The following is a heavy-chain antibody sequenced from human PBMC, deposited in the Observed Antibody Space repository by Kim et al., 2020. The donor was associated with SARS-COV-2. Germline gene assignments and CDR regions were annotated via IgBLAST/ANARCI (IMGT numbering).Heavy chain of an antibody. D-gene: IGHD5-18*01. CDR2: ISGSGGST. Sequence: GGSLRLSCAASGFTFSSYAMSWVRQAPGKGLEWVSAISGSGGSTYYADSVKGRFTISRDNSKNTLYLQMNSLRAGDTAVYYCAKLRQLWYYGSWTDYWGQGTLVTVSS. CDR3: AKLRQLWYYGSWTDY. CDR1: GFTFSSYA. V-gene: IGHV3-23*01. J-gene: IGHJ4*02.